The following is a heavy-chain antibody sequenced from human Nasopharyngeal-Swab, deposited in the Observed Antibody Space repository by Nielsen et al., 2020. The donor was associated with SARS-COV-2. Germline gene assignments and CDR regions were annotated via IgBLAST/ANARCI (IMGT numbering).Heavy chain of an antibody. D-gene: IGHD3-10*01. Sequence: GGSLRLSCAASGFTFSSHSMNWVRQAPGKGLEWVSYISSSSSTIYYADSVKGRFTISRDNAKNSLYLQMNSLRAEDTAVYYCARERGLWFGELLRDYYYYMDVWGKGTTVTVSS. V-gene: IGHV3-48*04. J-gene: IGHJ6*03. CDR1: GFTFSSHS. CDR2: ISSSSSTI. CDR3: ARERGLWFGELLRDYYYYMDV.